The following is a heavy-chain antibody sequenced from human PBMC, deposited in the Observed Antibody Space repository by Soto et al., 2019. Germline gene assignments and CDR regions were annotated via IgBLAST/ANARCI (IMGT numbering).Heavy chain of an antibody. CDR2: IYYSGST. Sequence: PSETLSLTCTVSGGSISSYYWSWIRQPPGKGLEWIGYIYYSGSTNYNPSLKSRVTISVDTSKNQFSLKLSSVTAADTAVYYCARGSLTIFGVVIHDYWGQGTLVPVSS. D-gene: IGHD3-3*01. CDR3: ARGSLTIFGVVIHDY. CDR1: GGSISSYY. J-gene: IGHJ4*02. V-gene: IGHV4-59*01.